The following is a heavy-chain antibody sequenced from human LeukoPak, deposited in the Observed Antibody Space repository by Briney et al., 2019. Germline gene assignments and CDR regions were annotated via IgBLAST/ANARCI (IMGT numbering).Heavy chain of an antibody. CDR3: AKDRYCSGGSCVDY. D-gene: IGHD2-15*01. Sequence: GRSLRLSCAASGFTFSGYGMHWVRQAPGKGLEWVAVISYDGSNKYYADSVKGRFTISRDNSKNTLYLQMNSLRAEDTAVYYCAKDRYCSGGSCVDYWGQGTLVTVSS. V-gene: IGHV3-30*18. CDR2: ISYDGSNK. CDR1: GFTFSGYG. J-gene: IGHJ4*02.